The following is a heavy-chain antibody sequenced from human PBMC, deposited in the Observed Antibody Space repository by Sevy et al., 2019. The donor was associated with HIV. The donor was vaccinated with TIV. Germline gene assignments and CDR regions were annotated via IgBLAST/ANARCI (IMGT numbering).Heavy chain of an antibody. V-gene: IGHV3-30*18. CDR3: AKDLAGLGYYYYYGMDV. Sequence: EGSLRLSCAASGFTFSSYGMHWVRQAPGKGLEWVAVISYDGSNKYYADSVKGRFTISRDNSKNTLYLQMNSLRAEDTAVYYCAKDLAGLGYYYYYGMDVWGQGTTVTVSS. CDR2: ISYDGSNK. CDR1: GFTFSSYG. J-gene: IGHJ6*02.